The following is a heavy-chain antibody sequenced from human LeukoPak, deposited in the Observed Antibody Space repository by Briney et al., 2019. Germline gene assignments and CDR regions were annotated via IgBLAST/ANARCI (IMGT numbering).Heavy chain of an antibody. Sequence: SETLSLTCTVSGDSTSSSTYYWGWIRQPPGKGLEWIGSMYYSESTYYNPSLKSRVTISVDTSKNQFSLKLSSVTAADTAVYYCARLGDYGSGSSSYWGQGTLVTVSS. CDR1: GDSTSSSTYY. J-gene: IGHJ4*02. D-gene: IGHD3-10*01. V-gene: IGHV4-39*01. CDR2: MYYSEST. CDR3: ARLGDYGSGSSSY.